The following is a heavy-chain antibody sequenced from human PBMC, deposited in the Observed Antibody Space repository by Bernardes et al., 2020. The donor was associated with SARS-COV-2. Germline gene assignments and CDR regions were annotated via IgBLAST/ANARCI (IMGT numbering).Heavy chain of an antibody. Sequence: GGSLRLSCVASGFNFSSYNMNWVRQAPGKGLEWVSSISSNSDYIYYTDSLKGRFTISRDNAKNSLFLDMHSLRADDTAVYYCARDFDQFGSGTYHLWGQGTLVTVSS. D-gene: IGHD3-10*01. J-gene: IGHJ5*02. CDR3: ARDFDQFGSGTYHL. CDR1: GFNFSSYN. V-gene: IGHV3-21*04. CDR2: ISSNSDYI.